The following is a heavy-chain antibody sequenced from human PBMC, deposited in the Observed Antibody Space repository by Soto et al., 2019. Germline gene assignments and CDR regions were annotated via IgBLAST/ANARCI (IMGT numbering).Heavy chain of an antibody. D-gene: IGHD1-7*01. J-gene: IGHJ4*02. CDR1: GGSFSGHY. CDR2: INQSGST. V-gene: IGHV4-34*01. Sequence: SETLSLTCAVYGGSFSGHYWSWIRQTPGKGLEWIGEINQSGSTNYNPSLKSRVTISIDTSKNQFSLKLSSVTAADTAVYYCARGGLELGNFHFDYWGEGTLVRVSS. CDR3: ARGGLELGNFHFDY.